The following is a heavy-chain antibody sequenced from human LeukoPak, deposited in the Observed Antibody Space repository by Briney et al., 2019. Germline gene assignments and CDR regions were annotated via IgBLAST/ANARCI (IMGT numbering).Heavy chain of an antibody. J-gene: IGHJ4*02. CDR1: GFTFSSYW. Sequence: GALRLSCAASGFTFSSYWMHWVRQAPGKGLVWVSLINNDGSSTRYADSVKGRFTISRDNAKNTLYLQMSSLRPEDTAVYYCARDDSATPSIDWGQGTLVTVSS. CDR2: INNDGSST. V-gene: IGHV3-74*01. CDR3: ARDDSATPSID. D-gene: IGHD3-3*02.